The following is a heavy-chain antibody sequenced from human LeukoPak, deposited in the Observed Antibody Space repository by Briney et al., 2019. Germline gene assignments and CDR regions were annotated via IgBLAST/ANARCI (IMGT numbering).Heavy chain of an antibody. J-gene: IGHJ5*02. D-gene: IGHD2-2*01. V-gene: IGHV4-30-4*08. CDR3: ARDRGYCSSTSCYNWFDP. CDR2: IYYSGIT. Sequence: PSQTLSLXCTVSGGSISSGDYYWSWIRQPPGKGLEWIGYIYYSGITYYNPSLKSRVTISVDTSKNQFSLKLSSVTAADTAVYYCARDRGYCSSTSCYNWFDPWGQGTLVTVSS. CDR1: GGSISSGDYY.